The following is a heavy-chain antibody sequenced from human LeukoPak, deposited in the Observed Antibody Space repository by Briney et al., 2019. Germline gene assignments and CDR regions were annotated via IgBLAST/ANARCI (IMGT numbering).Heavy chain of an antibody. CDR2: ISGNTGAT. D-gene: IGHD6-13*01. J-gene: IGHJ4*02. V-gene: IGHV3-23*01. CDR3: AKPVVAAAGYDFDY. Sequence: GGSLRLSCAASGFTFKNFVMTWVRQAPGQGLDWVSAISGNTGATYYADSVKGRFTISRDNSKNTLYLQMNSLRAEDTAVYYCAKPVVAAAGYDFDYWGQGTLVTVSS. CDR1: GFTFKNFV.